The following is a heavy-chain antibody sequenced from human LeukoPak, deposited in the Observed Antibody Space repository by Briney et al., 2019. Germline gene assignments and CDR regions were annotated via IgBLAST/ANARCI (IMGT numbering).Heavy chain of an antibody. CDR2: MNPNSGNT. V-gene: IGHV1-8*01. Sequence: ASVKVSCKASGYTFTSYDINWVRQATGQGLEWMGWMNPNSGNTGYAQKFQGRVTMTRNTSISTAYMGLSSLRSEDTAVYYCARRGRYCSSTSCCYAFDIWGQGTMVTVSS. CDR3: ARRGRYCSSTSCCYAFDI. J-gene: IGHJ3*02. CDR1: GYTFTSYD. D-gene: IGHD2-2*01.